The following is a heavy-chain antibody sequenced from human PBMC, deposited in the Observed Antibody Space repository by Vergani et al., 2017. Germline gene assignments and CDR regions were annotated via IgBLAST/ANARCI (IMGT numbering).Heavy chain of an antibody. D-gene: IGHD3-22*01. Sequence: QLVQPGAEVKKPGASVKISCQASGYTFSSYGISWVRQAPGQGLEWMGWISDYNGDTKSAQKLQGRVTMTTDTSTTTVYMELRSLRSDDTAVYYCARDRRYYFDSSGYIRFDPWGQGTLVTVSS. J-gene: IGHJ5*02. V-gene: IGHV1-18*01. CDR3: ARDRRYYFDSSGYIRFDP. CDR2: ISDYNGDT. CDR1: GYTFSSYG.